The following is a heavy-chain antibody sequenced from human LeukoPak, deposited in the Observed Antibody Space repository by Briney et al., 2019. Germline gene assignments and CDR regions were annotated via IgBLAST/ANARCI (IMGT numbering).Heavy chain of an antibody. CDR3: ARLVRNLWFTGYYDY. V-gene: IGHV4-39*07. CDR2: INYSGAT. Sequence: SETLSLTCTVSGGSVTSTNYYWAWIRQPPGKGLEWIGAINYSGATSYNPSLKSRVTISVDTSKNQFSLKLSSVTAADTAVYYCARLVRNLWFTGYYDYWGQGTLVTVSS. CDR1: GGSVTSTNYY. D-gene: IGHD3-10*01. J-gene: IGHJ4*02.